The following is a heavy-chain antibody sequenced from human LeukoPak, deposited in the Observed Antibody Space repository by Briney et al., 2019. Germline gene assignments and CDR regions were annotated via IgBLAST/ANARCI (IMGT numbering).Heavy chain of an antibody. V-gene: IGHV1-46*04. CDR2: INPHDNSI. CDR3: AADPTSGDAFDI. D-gene: IGHD1-26*01. Sequence: ASVKVSCKASEDTFTRHYIHWVRQAPGQGLEWIGLINPHDNSIDYTQKLRGRVTVTRDRSTSTAYMELSSLRSEDTAVYYCAADPTSGDAFDIWGQGTMVTVSS. J-gene: IGHJ3*02. CDR1: EDTFTRHY.